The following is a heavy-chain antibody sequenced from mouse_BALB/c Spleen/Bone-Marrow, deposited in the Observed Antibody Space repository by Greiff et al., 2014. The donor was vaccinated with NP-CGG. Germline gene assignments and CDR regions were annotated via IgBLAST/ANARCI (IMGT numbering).Heavy chain of an antibody. CDR3: AGITTATGAMDY. CDR1: GFSLTNYG. Sequence: VMLVESGPGLVAPSQSLSITCTVSGFSLTNYGVHWVRQPPGKGLEWLGVIWADGSTNYNSALMSRLNISKDNSKSQVFFKMNSLQTDDTAMYYCAGITTATGAMDYWGQGTSVTVSS. J-gene: IGHJ4*01. D-gene: IGHD1-2*01. V-gene: IGHV2-9*02. CDR2: IWADGST.